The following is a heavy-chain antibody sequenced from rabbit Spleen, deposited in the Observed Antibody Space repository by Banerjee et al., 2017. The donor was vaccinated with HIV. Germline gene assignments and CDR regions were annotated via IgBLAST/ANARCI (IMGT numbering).Heavy chain of an antibody. J-gene: IGHJ4*01. CDR3: ARETSSGWGVVPYYFNL. V-gene: IGHV1S45*01. Sequence: QEQLEESGGGLVKPGASLTLTCTASGFSFSSRYYMCWVRQAPGKGLEWIACIYSGSSGDTYYASWAKGRFTISKTSSTTVTLQMTSLTAADTATYFCARETSSGWGVVPYYFNLWGQGTLVTVS. CDR1: GFSFSSRYY. D-gene: IGHD4-1*01. CDR2: IYSGSSGDT.